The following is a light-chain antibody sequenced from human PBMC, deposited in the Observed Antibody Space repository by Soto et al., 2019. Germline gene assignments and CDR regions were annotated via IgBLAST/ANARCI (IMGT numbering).Light chain of an antibody. CDR2: GAS. J-gene: IGKJ1*01. V-gene: IGKV3-20*01. CDR3: QQYGSSHGT. CDR1: QSVSSSY. Sequence: EIVLTQSPGTLSLSPGERASLSFRASQSVSSSYLSWYQQKPGRAPSLLLYGASSRAAGIPDRFSGSRSGTDFSLTISRLEPEHFAVYYCQQYGSSHGTFGQGTKVDIK.